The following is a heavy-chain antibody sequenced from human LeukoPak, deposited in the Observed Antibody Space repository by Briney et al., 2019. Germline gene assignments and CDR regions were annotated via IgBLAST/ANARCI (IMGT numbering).Heavy chain of an antibody. D-gene: IGHD6-19*01. V-gene: IGHV1-18*01. J-gene: IGHJ6*02. CDR1: GYTFTSYG. Sequence: ASVKVSCKASGYTFTSYGISWVRQAPGQGLEWMGWISAYNGNTNYVQKLQGRVTMTTDTSTSTAYMELRSLRSDDTAVYYCARGPYSSGWYYYYGMDVWGQGTTVTVSS. CDR2: ISAYNGNT. CDR3: ARGPYSSGWYYYYGMDV.